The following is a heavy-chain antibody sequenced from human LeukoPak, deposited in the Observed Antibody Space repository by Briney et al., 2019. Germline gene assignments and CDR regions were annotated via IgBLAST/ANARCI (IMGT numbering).Heavy chain of an antibody. D-gene: IGHD4-23*01. CDR1: GGSLSSYY. J-gene: IGHJ4*02. CDR3: ARSRRGGNSDY. V-gene: IGHV4-59*01. CDR2: IYYSGST. Sequence: SETLSLTCTVSGGSLSSYYWSWIRQPPGKGLEWIGYIYYSGSTNYNPSLKSRVTISVDTSKNQFSLKLSSVTAADAAVYYCARSRRGGNSDYWGQGTLVTVSS.